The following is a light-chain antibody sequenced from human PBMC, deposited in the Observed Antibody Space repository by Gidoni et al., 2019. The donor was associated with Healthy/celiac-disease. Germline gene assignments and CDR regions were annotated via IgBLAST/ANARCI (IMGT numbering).Light chain of an antibody. CDR2: DAS. Sequence: DIQMTQSPSSLSASVGDRVTITCQASKDISNYLNWYQQKPGKAPKLLIYDASNLETGVPSRFSGSGSGTDFTFTISSLQPEDIETYYCQQYDNLPRFTFGPGTKVDIK. CDR3: QQYDNLPRFT. V-gene: IGKV1-33*01. J-gene: IGKJ3*01. CDR1: KDISNY.